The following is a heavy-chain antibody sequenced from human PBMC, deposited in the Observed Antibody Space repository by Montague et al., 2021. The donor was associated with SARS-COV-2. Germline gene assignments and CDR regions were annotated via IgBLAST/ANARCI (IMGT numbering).Heavy chain of an antibody. Sequence: SETLSLTCAVSGGSFSGFYWSWIRQPPGKGLEWIGGIYHSGSTNYNPSLKSRVSISVDTSKNQFSLKLISVTAADTAVYYCAIEWEVVRAAWALVAFDQWGQGTMVTVSS. J-gene: IGHJ3*01. CDR3: AIEWEVVRAAWALVAFDQ. CDR1: GGSFSGFY. D-gene: IGHD2-2*01. CDR2: IYHSGST. V-gene: IGHV4-34*01.